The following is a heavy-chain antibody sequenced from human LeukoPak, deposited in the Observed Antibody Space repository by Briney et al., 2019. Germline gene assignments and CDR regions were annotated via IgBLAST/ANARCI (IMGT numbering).Heavy chain of an antibody. J-gene: IGHJ3*02. CDR2: ISGSGGST. V-gene: IGHV3-23*01. D-gene: IGHD3-16*01. CDR1: GFTFNTYA. CDR3: AREFVVYNDYLWGTYHNDAFDI. Sequence: GGSLRLSCAASGFTFNTYAMSWVRQAPGRGLERVSAISGSGGSTYHADSVKGRFTISRDNSKNTLFLLMNKLRAEDTAVYYCAREFVVYNDYLWGTYHNDAFDIWGQGTMVTVSS.